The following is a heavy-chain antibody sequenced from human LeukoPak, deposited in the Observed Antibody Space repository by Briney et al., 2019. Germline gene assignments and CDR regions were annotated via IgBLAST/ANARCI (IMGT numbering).Heavy chain of an antibody. V-gene: IGHV3-23*01. J-gene: IGHJ6*03. Sequence: PGGSLRLSCAASGFTFSSYGMSWVRQAPGKGLEWVSGIGGSGGSTYYGDSVKGRFTISRDNSKNTLYLQMNSLRAEDTAVYYCAKGAPYYNILTDDYYYDYMDVWGKGTTVTISS. CDR2: IGGSGGST. CDR1: GFTFSSYG. CDR3: AKGAPYYNILTDDYYYDYMDV. D-gene: IGHD3-9*01.